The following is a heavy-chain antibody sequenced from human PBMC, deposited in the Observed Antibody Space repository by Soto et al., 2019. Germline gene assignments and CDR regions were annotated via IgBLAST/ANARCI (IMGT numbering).Heavy chain of an antibody. V-gene: IGHV3-23*01. Sequence: EVQLLESGGGLVQPGGSLRLSCVASGFSFSSYAMSWVRQAPGKWLEWVSVISGSDGATYYADSVKGRFTISRDNSKNTLYLQMNSLRAEDTAVYYCAKDRERDAWYEDYWGQGTLVTVSS. CDR3: AKDRERDAWYEDY. CDR1: GFSFSSYA. J-gene: IGHJ4*02. CDR2: ISGSDGAT. D-gene: IGHD6-13*01.